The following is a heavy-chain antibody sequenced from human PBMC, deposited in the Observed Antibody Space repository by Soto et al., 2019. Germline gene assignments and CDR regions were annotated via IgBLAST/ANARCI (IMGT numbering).Heavy chain of an antibody. Sequence: PGGSLRLSCAASGFTVSTNYMTWVRQAPEKGLEWVSVIYRGGKIYYADSAKGRFTISRDNSKNTFYLQMNNLRAEDTATYYCARAMGVSNYYYYGIDVWGQGTTVTVSS. CDR2: IYRGGKI. J-gene: IGHJ6*02. CDR3: ARAMGVSNYYYYGIDV. V-gene: IGHV3-53*01. CDR1: GFTVSTNY. D-gene: IGHD3-16*01.